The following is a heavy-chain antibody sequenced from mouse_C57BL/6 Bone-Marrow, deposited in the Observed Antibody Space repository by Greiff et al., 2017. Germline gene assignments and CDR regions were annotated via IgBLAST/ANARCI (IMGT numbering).Heavy chain of an antibody. CDR2: IDPANGNT. Sequence: EVQLQQSVAELVRPGASVKLSCTASGFNIKNTYMHWVKQRPEQGLEWIGRIDPANGNTKYAPKFQGKATITADTSSNTAYLQRSSLTSEDTAIYYCAITTVVATSSYWYFDVWGTGTTVTVSS. CDR1: GFNIKNTY. CDR3: AITTVVATSSYWYFDV. D-gene: IGHD1-1*01. V-gene: IGHV14-3*01. J-gene: IGHJ1*03.